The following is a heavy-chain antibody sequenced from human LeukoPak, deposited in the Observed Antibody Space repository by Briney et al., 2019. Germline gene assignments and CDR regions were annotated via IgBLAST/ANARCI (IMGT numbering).Heavy chain of an antibody. CDR2: ISGSGGST. Sequence: PGASLRLSCAASGFTFSSYAMSWVRQAPGKGLEWVSAISGSGGSTYYADSVKGRFTISRDNSKNTLYLQMNSLRAEDTAVYYCANPPVVVLAAGWGQGTLVTVSS. CDR3: ANPPVVVLAAG. J-gene: IGHJ4*02. D-gene: IGHD2-2*01. CDR1: GFTFSSYA. V-gene: IGHV3-23*01.